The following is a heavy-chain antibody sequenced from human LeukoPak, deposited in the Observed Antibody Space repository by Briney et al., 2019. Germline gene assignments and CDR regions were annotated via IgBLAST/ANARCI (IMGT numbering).Heavy chain of an antibody. CDR2: ISGSGGST. D-gene: IGHD3-22*01. CDR1: GFTFSSYG. J-gene: IGHJ4*02. V-gene: IGHV3-23*01. CDR3: AKWDTYYDSSGYYFY. Sequence: GGSLTLSCAASGFTFSSYGMSWVRQAPGRGLEWVSAISGSGGSTYYADSVKGRFTISRDNSKNTLYLQMNSLRDEDTAVYYCAKWDTYYDSSGYYFYWGQGTLVTVSS.